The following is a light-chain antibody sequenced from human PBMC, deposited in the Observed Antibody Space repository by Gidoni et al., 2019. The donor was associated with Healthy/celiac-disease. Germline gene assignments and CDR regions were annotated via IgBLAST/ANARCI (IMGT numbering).Light chain of an antibody. J-gene: IGKJ3*01. CDR2: DAS. CDR1: QSVSSY. CDR3: QQRSNWPT. Sequence: IVLTQSPATLSLSPGERATLSCRASQSVSSYLAWYQQKPGQAPRLLIYDASNRATGIPARFSGRGSGTDFTLTISSLEPEDFAVYYCQQRSNWPTFXPXTKVXIK. V-gene: IGKV3-11*01.